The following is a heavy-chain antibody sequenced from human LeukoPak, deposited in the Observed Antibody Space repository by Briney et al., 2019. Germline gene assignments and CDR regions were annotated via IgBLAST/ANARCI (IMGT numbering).Heavy chain of an antibody. Sequence: ASVKVSCKASGYTFTSYGISWVRQAPGQGLEWMGWISAYNGNTNYAQKLQGRVTMTTDTSTSAAYMELRSLRSDDTAVYYCARDFNDFWSGYYGWGDYWGQGTLVTVSS. CDR1: GYTFTSYG. J-gene: IGHJ4*02. D-gene: IGHD3-3*01. CDR3: ARDFNDFWSGYYGWGDY. V-gene: IGHV1-18*01. CDR2: ISAYNGNT.